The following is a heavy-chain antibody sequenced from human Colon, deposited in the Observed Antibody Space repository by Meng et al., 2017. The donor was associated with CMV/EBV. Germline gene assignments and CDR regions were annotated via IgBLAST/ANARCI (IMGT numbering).Heavy chain of an antibody. Sequence: QVQLVQSGTEGKKPGASVKVSCKTSGYTFTANHLLWVRQAPGRGLEWMGWIYPQDGGTYFAQKFQDRVTLTRDTSITTAYMELSGLTSDDTAIYYCVRESWYFDFWGEGTLVTVSS. CDR2: IYPQDGGT. D-gene: IGHD6-13*01. CDR1: GYTFTANH. CDR3: VRESWYFDF. J-gene: IGHJ4*02. V-gene: IGHV1-2*02.